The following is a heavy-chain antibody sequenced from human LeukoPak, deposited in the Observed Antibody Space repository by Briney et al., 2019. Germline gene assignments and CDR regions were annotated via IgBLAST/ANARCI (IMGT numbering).Heavy chain of an antibody. D-gene: IGHD5-18*01. J-gene: IGHJ4*02. V-gene: IGHV3-48*01. CDR1: GFTFSSYS. CDR2: ISSSSSTI. Sequence: GGSLRLSCAASGFTFSSYSMNWVRQAPGKGLEWVSYISSSSSTIYYADSVKGRFTISRVNAKNSLYLQLNSLRAEDTAVYYCARDLENTALAYGGYYFDDWGQGTLVTVSS. CDR3: ARDLENTALAYGGYYFDD.